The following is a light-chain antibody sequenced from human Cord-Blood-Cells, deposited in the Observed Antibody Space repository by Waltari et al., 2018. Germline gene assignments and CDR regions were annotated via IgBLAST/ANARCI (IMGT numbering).Light chain of an antibody. V-gene: IGLV2-14*01. CDR3: SSYTSSSTLDVV. CDR2: DLS. J-gene: IGLJ2*01. CDR1: SSDVGGYNY. Sequence: QSALTPPASVSGSPGPSITISCTGTSSDVGGYNYVSWYQQHPGKAPKLMIYDLSNRPSGVSNRFSGSKSGNTASLTISGLQAEDEADYYCSSYTSSSTLDVVFGGGTKLTVL.